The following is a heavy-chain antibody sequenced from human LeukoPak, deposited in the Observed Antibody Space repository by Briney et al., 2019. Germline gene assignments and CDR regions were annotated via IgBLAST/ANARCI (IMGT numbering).Heavy chain of an antibody. J-gene: IGHJ4*02. CDR2: ISTYNGNT. CDR3: ARDHDYVWGSYRYTKYFEY. V-gene: IGHV1-18*01. D-gene: IGHD3-16*02. Sequence: GASVKVSCKASGYTFTSYGISWVRQAPGQGLEWMGWISTYNGNTNYAQKLQGRVTMTTDTSTSTAYMELRSLRPDDTAVYYCARDHDYVWGSYRYTKYFEYWGQGILVTVSS. CDR1: GYTFTSYG.